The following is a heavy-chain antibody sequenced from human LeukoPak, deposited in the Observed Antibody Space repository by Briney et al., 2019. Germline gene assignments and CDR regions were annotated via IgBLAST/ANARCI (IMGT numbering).Heavy chain of an antibody. CDR1: GISLSNYG. CDR3: AKRGVVIRVILVGFHKEAYYFDS. CDR2: ISCSGGST. J-gene: IGHJ4*02. V-gene: IGHV3-23*01. D-gene: IGHD3-22*01. Sequence: GGSLRLSCAVSGISLSNYGMSWVRQAPGKGLEWVAGISCSGGSTNYADSVKGRFTISRDNPKNTLYLQMNRLRAEDTAVYFCAKRGVVIRVILVGFHKEAYYFDSWGQGALVTVSS.